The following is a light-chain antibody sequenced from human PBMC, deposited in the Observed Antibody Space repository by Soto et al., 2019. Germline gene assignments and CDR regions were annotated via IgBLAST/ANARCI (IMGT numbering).Light chain of an antibody. CDR3: QQRSNWPPIT. Sequence: EVVWTQSPATLSLSPGERATLSCRASQSVSSYLAWYQQKPGQAPRLLIYATSSRTTGIPDRFSGSGSGTDFTLTISRLEPEDFAVYYCQQRSNWPPITFGQGTRLEIK. CDR1: QSVSSY. CDR2: ATS. V-gene: IGKV3-11*01. J-gene: IGKJ5*01.